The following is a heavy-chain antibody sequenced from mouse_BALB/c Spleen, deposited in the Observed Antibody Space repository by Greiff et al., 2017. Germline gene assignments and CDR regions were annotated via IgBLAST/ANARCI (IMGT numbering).Heavy chain of an antibody. CDR1: GYTFTSYW. CDR2: IYPGDGDT. CDR3: ASIYYGYDEDYFDY. V-gene: IGHV1-87*01. J-gene: IGHJ2*01. Sequence: VKLMESGAELARPGASVKLSCKASGYTFTSYWMQWVKQRPGQGLEWIGAIYPGDGDTRYTQKFKGKATLTADKSSSTAYMQLSSLASEDSAVYYCASIYYGYDEDYFDYWGQGTTLTVSS. D-gene: IGHD2-2*01.